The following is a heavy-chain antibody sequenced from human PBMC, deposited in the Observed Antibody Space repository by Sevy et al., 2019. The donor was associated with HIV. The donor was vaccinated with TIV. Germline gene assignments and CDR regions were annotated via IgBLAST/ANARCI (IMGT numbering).Heavy chain of an antibody. Sequence: SETLSLTCTVSGGSISSTNYYWGWICQPPGKGLEWIGNLYYSGTTYYNPSLKSRVTISVDTSKNQFSLKLSSVTAADTAVYYCASPRNGSGWYVVYWGQGTLVTVSS. CDR2: LYYSGTT. V-gene: IGHV4-39*01. CDR3: ASPRNGSGWYVVY. CDR1: GGSISSTNYY. J-gene: IGHJ4*02. D-gene: IGHD6-19*01.